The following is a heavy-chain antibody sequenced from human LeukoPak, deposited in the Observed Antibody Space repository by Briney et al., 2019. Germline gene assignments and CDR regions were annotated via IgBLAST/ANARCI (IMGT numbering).Heavy chain of an antibody. J-gene: IGHJ4*02. Sequence: PSETLSLTCAVYGGSFSGYYWSWIRQPPGKGLEWIGEINHSGSTNYNPSLKSRVTISVDTSKNQFSLKLSSVTAADTAVYYCATLPEAYSYGLYYFDYWGQGTLVTVSS. V-gene: IGHV4-34*01. CDR2: INHSGST. CDR1: GGSFSGYY. CDR3: ATLPEAYSYGLYYFDY. D-gene: IGHD5-18*01.